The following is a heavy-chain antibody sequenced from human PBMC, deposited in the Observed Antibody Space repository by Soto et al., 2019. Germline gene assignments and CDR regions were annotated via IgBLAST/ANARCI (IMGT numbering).Heavy chain of an antibody. CDR1: SGSISSSNW. V-gene: IGHV4-4*02. CDR3: ASSCSGGSCYSGGSDFDY. J-gene: IGHJ4*02. Sequence: SETLSPTCAVSSGSISSSNWWSWVRQPPGKGLEWIGEIYHSGSTNYNPSLKSRVTISVDKSKNQFSLKLSSVTAADTAVYYCASSCSGGSCYSGGSDFDYWGQGTLVTVSS. D-gene: IGHD2-15*01. CDR2: IYHSGST.